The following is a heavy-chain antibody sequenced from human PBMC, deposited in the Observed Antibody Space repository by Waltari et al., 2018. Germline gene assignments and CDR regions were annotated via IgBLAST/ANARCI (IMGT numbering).Heavy chain of an antibody. CDR3: ARMARKTYSSPVAGRDYYYGMDV. D-gene: IGHD6-13*01. CDR2: INSDGSDT. Sequence: EEQLVESGGGLIQPGESLRVSCAVSGFTFSRSWMNWVRQGPGRVLVWVARINSDGSDTSYADSVKGRFTISRDNAKNTVYLQMKSLRVEDTAVYYCARMARKTYSSPVAGRDYYYGMDVWGLGTTVTVSS. J-gene: IGHJ6*02. V-gene: IGHV3-74*01. CDR1: GFTFSRSW.